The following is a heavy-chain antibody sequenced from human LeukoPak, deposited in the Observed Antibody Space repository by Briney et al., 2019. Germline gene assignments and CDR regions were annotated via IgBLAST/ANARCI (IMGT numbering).Heavy chain of an antibody. V-gene: IGHV3-11*01. CDR2: ITDSGNTI. D-gene: IGHD3-9*01. CDR3: ARSIGLTGGGVDV. J-gene: IGHJ6*02. Sequence: GGSVPLSCAASGCTFRDYNLNWVRPAPGKGLAGVSYITDSGNTIHYADSVKGRFTISRDNAKNSLYLQMNSLRAEDTAVYYCARSIGLTGGGVDVWGQGTTVSVSS. CDR1: GCTFRDYN.